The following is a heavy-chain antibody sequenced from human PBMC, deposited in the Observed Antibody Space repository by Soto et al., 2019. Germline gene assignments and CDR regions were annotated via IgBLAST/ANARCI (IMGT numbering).Heavy chain of an antibody. CDR2: IIPIFGTA. J-gene: IGHJ6*02. Sequence: SVKVSCKASGGTFSSYAISWVRQAPGQGLEWMGGIIPIFGTANYAQKFQGRVTITADESTSTAYMELSSLRSEDTAVYYCAWYRQQLVRGPYYYYYGMDVWGQGTTVTVSS. V-gene: IGHV1-69*13. CDR1: GGTFSSYA. D-gene: IGHD6-13*01. CDR3: AWYRQQLVRGPYYYYYGMDV.